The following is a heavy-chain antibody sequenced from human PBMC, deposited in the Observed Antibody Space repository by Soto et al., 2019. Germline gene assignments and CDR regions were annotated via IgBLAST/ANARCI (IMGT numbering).Heavy chain of an antibody. CDR2: IIPIFGTA. J-gene: IGHJ6*02. Sequence: SVKVSCKASGGTFSSYAISWVRQAPGQGLEWMGGIIPIFGTANYAQKFQGRVTITADESTSTAYMELSSLRSEDTAVYYCAWYRQQLVRGPYYYYYGMDVWGQGTTVTVSS. V-gene: IGHV1-69*13. CDR1: GGTFSSYA. D-gene: IGHD6-13*01. CDR3: AWYRQQLVRGPYYYYYGMDV.